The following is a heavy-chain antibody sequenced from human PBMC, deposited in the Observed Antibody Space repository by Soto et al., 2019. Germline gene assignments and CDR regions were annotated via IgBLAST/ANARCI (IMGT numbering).Heavy chain of an antibody. CDR1: GYTFTTYG. CDR3: ARVVGSTYGWFDP. CDR2: ISAYNGNT. Sequence: QVQLVQSGAEVKKPGASVRVSCKASGYTFTTYGISWVRQAPGQGLEWMGWISAYNGNTNYAQKVQGRVTMTTDTPTSTAYLELGSLRSDDTAVYYCARVVGSTYGWFDPWAREPWSPSPQ. J-gene: IGHJ5*02. D-gene: IGHD4-4*01. V-gene: IGHV1-18*01.